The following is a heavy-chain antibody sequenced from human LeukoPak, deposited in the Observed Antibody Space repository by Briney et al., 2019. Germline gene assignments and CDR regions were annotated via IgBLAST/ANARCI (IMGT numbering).Heavy chain of an antibody. CDR2: VNDSAGT. Sequence: SECLSLTCAVLGGSVTGYYWTWIRQSPGKGRELSGEVNDSAGTNNNPSITSRVTKSVDPTKNQFCLKVSSVTAADTCVYYCVRESKVLAAAGLTGYSYSYYMDVWGKGTTVTVSS. V-gene: IGHV4-34*01. D-gene: IGHD6-25*01. CDR1: GGSVTGYY. CDR3: VRESKVLAAAGLTGYSYSYYMDV. J-gene: IGHJ6*03.